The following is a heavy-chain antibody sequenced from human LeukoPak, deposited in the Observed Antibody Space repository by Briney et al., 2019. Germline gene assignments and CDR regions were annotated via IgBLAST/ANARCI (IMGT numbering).Heavy chain of an antibody. J-gene: IGHJ4*02. CDR1: GYTFTSYY. V-gene: IGHV1-46*01. CDR3: ARAPLRYFDY. CDR2: INPSGGST. Sequence: GASVKVSCKASGYTFTSYYMHWVRQAPGQGLEWMGIINPSGGSTSYAQKFQGRVTMTRDMFTSTVYMELSSLRSEDTAVYYCARAPLRYFDYWGQGTLVTVSS.